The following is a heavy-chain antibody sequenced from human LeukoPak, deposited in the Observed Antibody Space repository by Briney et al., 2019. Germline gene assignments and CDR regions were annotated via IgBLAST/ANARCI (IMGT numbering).Heavy chain of an antibody. CDR1: GFAFSSYG. Sequence: GGSLRLSCAPSGFAFSSYGMHWVRQAPGKGLEWVAFTRSDGSNKYYADSVKGRFTISRDNSKNTLCLQMNSLRAEDTAVYYCAKDPGSDSSASPHFGSWGQGTLVTVSS. CDR3: AKDPGSDSSASPHFGS. V-gene: IGHV3-30*02. D-gene: IGHD3-22*01. J-gene: IGHJ4*02. CDR2: TRSDGSNK.